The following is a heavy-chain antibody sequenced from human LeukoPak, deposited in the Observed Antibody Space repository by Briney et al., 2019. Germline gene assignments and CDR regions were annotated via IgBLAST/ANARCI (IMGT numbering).Heavy chain of an antibody. CDR2: ISGSGGST. CDR1: GFTFSSNV. CDR3: ARGLRYSTGWYYFDY. D-gene: IGHD6-19*01. V-gene: IGHV3-23*01. Sequence: GGSLRLSCAASGFTFSSNVMSWVRQAPGKGLEWVSSISGSGGSTYYADSVKGRFTISRDNSKNTLYLQMSSLRADDTAVFYCARGLRYSTGWYYFDYWGQGTLVTVSS. J-gene: IGHJ4*02.